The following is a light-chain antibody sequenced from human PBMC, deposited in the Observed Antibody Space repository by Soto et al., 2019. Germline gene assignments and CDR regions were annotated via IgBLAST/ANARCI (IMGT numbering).Light chain of an antibody. Sequence: QSALTQPPSASGSPGQSATISCTVTSSDVGGYNYVSWYQQHPGKAPELIISEVSKRPAGVPDRFSGSKSGNTASLTVSGLQAEDEDDYYCTSHAGSNNYVFGTGTKVTVL. CDR2: EVS. J-gene: IGLJ1*01. V-gene: IGLV2-8*01. CDR1: SSDVGGYNY. CDR3: TSHAGSNNYV.